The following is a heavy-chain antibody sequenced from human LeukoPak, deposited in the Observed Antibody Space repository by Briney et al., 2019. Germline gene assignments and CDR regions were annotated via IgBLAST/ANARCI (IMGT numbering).Heavy chain of an antibody. Sequence: SETLSLTCTVSGYSISSGSFWGWIRQPPGKGLEWIGSIHHSGNTYYNPSLKSRVTMSVDTSKNQFSLRLSSVTAADTAVYYCARVTGYIVEDYFDYWGQGTLVTVSS. CDR3: ARVTGYIVEDYFDY. D-gene: IGHD3-22*01. J-gene: IGHJ4*02. CDR2: IHHSGNT. V-gene: IGHV4-38-2*02. CDR1: GYSISSGSF.